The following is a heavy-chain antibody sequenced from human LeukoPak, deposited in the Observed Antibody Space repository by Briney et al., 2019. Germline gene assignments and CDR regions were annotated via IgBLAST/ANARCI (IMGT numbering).Heavy chain of an antibody. CDR1: GYSFTSYW. D-gene: IGHD1-20*01. V-gene: IGHV5-51*01. J-gene: IGHJ4*02. Sequence: GESLKISCKGSGYSFTSYWIGWLRQMPGKGLEWMGIIYPGDSDTRYSPSFQGQVTISADKSISAAYLQWSSLKASDTAMYYCARFPQLNNWNHPVFDYWGQGTLVTVSS. CDR2: IYPGDSDT. CDR3: ARFPQLNNWNHPVFDY.